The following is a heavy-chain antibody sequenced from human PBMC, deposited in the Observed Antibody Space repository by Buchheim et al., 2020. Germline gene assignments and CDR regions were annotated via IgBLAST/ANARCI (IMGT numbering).Heavy chain of an antibody. J-gene: IGHJ4*02. D-gene: IGHD6-19*01. CDR2: IKSDGSST. CDR1: GFTFSSYW. CDR3: ARGHSSGWYEVDN. Sequence: EVQLVESGGGLVQPGSLRLSCAASGFTFSSYWMHWVRQAPGKGLVWASHIKSDGSSTSYADSVKGRFTISRDNAKNTLYLQMNSLRAEDTAMYYCARGHSSGWYEVDNWGQGTL. V-gene: IGHV3-74*01.